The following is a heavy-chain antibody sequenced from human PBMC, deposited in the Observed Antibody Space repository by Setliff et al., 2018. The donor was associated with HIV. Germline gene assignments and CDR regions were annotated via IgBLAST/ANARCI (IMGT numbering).Heavy chain of an antibody. V-gene: IGHV4-34*01. D-gene: IGHD1-1*01. CDR3: TREGRGDPALATTRLDY. J-gene: IGHJ4*02. CDR2: INYSGKT. Sequence: PSETLSLTCGISGGSFSGFYWAWIRQPPGKGLEWIGEINYSGKTNKNPSLKSRVTISIDTSKNHFSLSLASVSDSDTAVYYCTREGRGDPALATTRLDYWGQGKLVTVSS. CDR1: GGSFSGFY.